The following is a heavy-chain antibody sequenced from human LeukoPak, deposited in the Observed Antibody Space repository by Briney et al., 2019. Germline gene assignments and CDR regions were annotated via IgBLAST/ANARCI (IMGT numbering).Heavy chain of an antibody. J-gene: IGHJ4*02. V-gene: IGHV1-69*05. D-gene: IGHD1-26*01. CDR3: ARLASGSYAKDY. CDR1: GGTFSSYA. CDR2: IIPIFGTA. Sequence: SVKVSCKAPGGTFSSYAISWVRQAPGQGLEWMGGIIPIFGTANYAQKFQGRVTITTDESTSTAYMELSSLRSEDTAVYYCARLASGSYAKDYWGQGTLVTVSS.